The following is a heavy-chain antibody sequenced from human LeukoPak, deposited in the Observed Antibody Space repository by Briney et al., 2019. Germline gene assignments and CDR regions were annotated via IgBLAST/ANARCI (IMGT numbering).Heavy chain of an antibody. J-gene: IGHJ4*02. D-gene: IGHD4-17*01. Sequence: ASVKVSCKASGYTFTGYYMHWVRQAPGQGLEWMGWINPNSGGTNYAQKFQGRVTMTRDTSISTAYMELSSLRSEDTAVYYCARGYGDYEPFDYWGQGTLVTVSS. CDR2: INPNSGGT. V-gene: IGHV1-2*02. CDR1: GYTFTGYY. CDR3: ARGYGDYEPFDY.